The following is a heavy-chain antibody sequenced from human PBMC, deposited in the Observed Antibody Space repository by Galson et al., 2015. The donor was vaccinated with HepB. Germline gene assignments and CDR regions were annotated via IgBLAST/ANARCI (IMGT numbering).Heavy chain of an antibody. V-gene: IGHV6-1*01. CDR1: GDSVPSNSAA. J-gene: IGHJ3*02. CDR2: TYYRSKWYN. Sequence: CAISGDSVPSNSAAWNWIRQSPSRGLEWLGRTYYRSKWYNDYAVSVKSRITINPDTSKNQFSLQLNSVTPEDTAVYYCAREGVYGGNPRDDAFDIWGQGTMVTVSS. D-gene: IGHD4-23*01. CDR3: AREGVYGGNPRDDAFDI.